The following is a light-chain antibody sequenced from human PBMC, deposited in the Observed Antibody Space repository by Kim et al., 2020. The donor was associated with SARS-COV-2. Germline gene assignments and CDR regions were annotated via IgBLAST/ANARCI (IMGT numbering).Light chain of an antibody. CDR3: SAWDSSLSVWV. CDR2: RNN. Sequence: PTATLTSTGTSSNVGTIGSVWLQHHQRHPPNLLSYRNNIRPPRSAARFSASRSGNTASLTISGLQPEDEADYYCSAWDSSLSVWVLGGGTQLTVL. V-gene: IGLV10-54*01. CDR1: SSNVGTIG. J-gene: IGLJ3*02.